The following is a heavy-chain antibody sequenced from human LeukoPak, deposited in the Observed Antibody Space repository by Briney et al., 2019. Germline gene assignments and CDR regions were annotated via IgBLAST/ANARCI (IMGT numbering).Heavy chain of an antibody. J-gene: IGHJ5*02. D-gene: IGHD5-24*01. CDR3: ARQMATISYNWFDP. CDR2: IYWNDDK. Sequence: SGPTLVKPTQTLTLTCTFSGFSLSTSGVGVGWIRQPPGKALEWLALIYWNDDKRYSPSLKSRLTITKDTSKNQVVLTMTNMDPVDTATYYCARQMATISYNWFDPWGQGTLVTVSS. CDR1: GFSLSTSGVG. V-gene: IGHV2-5*01.